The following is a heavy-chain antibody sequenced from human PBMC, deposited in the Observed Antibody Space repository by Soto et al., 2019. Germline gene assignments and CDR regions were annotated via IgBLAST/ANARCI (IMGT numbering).Heavy chain of an antibody. CDR2: IWYDGSNK. CDR1: VFTFSSYG. CDR3: ARDLNNYGSWFDP. Sequence: PWWSLRLSCSASVFTFSSYGMHWFRQAPGKGLEWVAVIWYDGSNKYYADSVKGRFTISRDNSKNTLYLQMNSLRAEDTAVYYCARDLNNYGSWFDPWGQGTLVTVSS. J-gene: IGHJ5*02. D-gene: IGHD3-16*01. V-gene: IGHV3-33*01.